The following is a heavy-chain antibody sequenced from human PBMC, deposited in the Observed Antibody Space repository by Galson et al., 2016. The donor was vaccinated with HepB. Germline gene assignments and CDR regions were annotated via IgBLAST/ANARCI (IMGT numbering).Heavy chain of an antibody. CDR2: ISFDGSNQ. J-gene: IGHJ4*02. V-gene: IGHV3-30*03. CDR3: ARDSYCTRTICYPYYFDF. Sequence: SLRLSCAASGFTFSASGMHWVRQAPGKGPEWLAVISFDGSNQIYADSVKGRFTISRDNSNNTLHLQMHSLRVEDTALYYCARDSYCTRTICYPYYFDFWGQGTLVAVSS. D-gene: IGHD2-2*01. CDR1: GFTFSASG.